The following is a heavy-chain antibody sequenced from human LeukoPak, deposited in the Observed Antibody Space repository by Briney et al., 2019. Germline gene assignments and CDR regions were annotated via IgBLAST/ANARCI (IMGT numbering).Heavy chain of an antibody. CDR2: ISAYNGNT. V-gene: IGHV1-18*01. J-gene: IGHJ6*02. CDR3: ARDVGGEQLRYYGMDV. Sequence: ASVKVSCKASGYTFTSYGISWVRQAPGQGLEWMGWISAYNGNTNDAQKLHGRVTMTADTSTSTAYMELRSLRSDDTAVYYCARDVGGEQLRYYGMDVWGQGSTVTVSS. D-gene: IGHD6-6*01. CDR1: GYTFTSYG.